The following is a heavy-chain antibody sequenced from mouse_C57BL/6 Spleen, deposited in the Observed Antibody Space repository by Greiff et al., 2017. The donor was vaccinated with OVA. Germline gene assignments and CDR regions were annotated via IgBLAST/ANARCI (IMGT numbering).Heavy chain of an antibody. D-gene: IGHD2-3*01. CDR2: INPSTGGT. J-gene: IGHJ2*01. V-gene: IGHV1-42*01. CDR3: AREADGYFDY. Sequence: VQLQQSGPELVKPGASVKISCKASGYSFTGYYMNWVKQSPEKSLEWIGEINPSTGGTTYNQKFKAKATLTVVKSSSTAYMQLKSLTSEDSAVYYCAREADGYFDYWGQGTTRTVSS. CDR1: GYSFTGYY.